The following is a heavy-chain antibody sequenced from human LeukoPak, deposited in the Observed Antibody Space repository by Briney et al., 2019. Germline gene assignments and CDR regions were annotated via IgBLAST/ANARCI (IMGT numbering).Heavy chain of an antibody. CDR2: INPHSGGT. J-gene: IGHJ4*02. CDR1: GYTFTGYY. D-gene: IGHD4-17*01. Sequence: ASAKVSCKASGYTFTGYYMHWVRQAPGQGLEWMGWINPHSGGTNYALKFQGRVTMTRDTSISTAYMDLSRLRFDDTAVYYCARTAAYYGEPEMTFDYWGQGTLVTVS. V-gene: IGHV1-2*02. CDR3: ARTAAYYGEPEMTFDY.